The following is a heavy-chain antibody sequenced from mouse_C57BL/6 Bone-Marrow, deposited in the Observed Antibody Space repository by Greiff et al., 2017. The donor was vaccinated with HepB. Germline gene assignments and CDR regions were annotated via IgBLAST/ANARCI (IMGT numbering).Heavy chain of an antibody. CDR1: GFTFSSYG. J-gene: IGHJ3*01. CDR3: ARRDYGSSYRFAY. D-gene: IGHD1-1*01. V-gene: IGHV5-6*01. CDR2: ISSGGSYT. Sequence: EVQLVESGGDLVKPGGSLKLSCAASGFTFSSYGMSWVRQTPDKRLEWVATISSGGSYTYYPDSVKGRFTISRDNAKNTLYLQMSRLKSEDTAMYYCARRDYGSSYRFAYWGQGTLVTVSA.